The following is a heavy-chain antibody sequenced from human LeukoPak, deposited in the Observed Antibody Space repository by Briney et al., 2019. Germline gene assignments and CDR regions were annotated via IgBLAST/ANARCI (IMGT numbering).Heavy chain of an antibody. D-gene: IGHD6-13*01. CDR3: ARGVRSSSSWTSYYFDY. CDR2: ISAYNGNT. CDR1: GYTFTSYG. V-gene: IGHV1-18*01. J-gene: IGHJ4*02. Sequence: ASVKVSCKASGYTFTSYGISWVRQAPGQGLEWMGWISAYNGNTNYAQKLQGRVTMTTDTFTSTAYMELRSLRSDDTAVYYCARGVRSSSSWTSYYFDYWGQGTLVTVSS.